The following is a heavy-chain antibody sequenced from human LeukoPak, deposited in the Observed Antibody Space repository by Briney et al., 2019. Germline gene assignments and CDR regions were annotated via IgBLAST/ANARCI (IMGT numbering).Heavy chain of an antibody. Sequence: SETLSLTCTVSGGSISSYYWSWIRQPPGKGLEWIGYIYYSGSTNYNPSLKSRVTISVDTSKNQFSLKLSSVTAADTAVYYRARYYYGSGSYYNYYYYYMDVWGKGTTVTVSS. D-gene: IGHD3-10*01. CDR3: ARYYYGSGSYYNYYYYYMDV. CDR1: GGSISSYY. J-gene: IGHJ6*03. CDR2: IYYSGST. V-gene: IGHV4-59*01.